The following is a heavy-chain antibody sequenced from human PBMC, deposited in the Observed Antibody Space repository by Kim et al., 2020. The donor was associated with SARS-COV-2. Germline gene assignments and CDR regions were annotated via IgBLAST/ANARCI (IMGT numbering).Heavy chain of an antibody. CDR3: AREGIAAASDGWFDP. Sequence: SETLSLTCTVSGGSISSSSYYWGWIRQPPGKGLEWIGSISYSGSTYYNPSLKSRVTVSVDTSKNQFSLTLGSVTAADTAVYYCAREGIAAASDGWFDPWGQGTLVTSSS. V-gene: IGHV4-39*02. J-gene: IGHJ5*02. D-gene: IGHD6-13*01. CDR1: GGSISSSSYY. CDR2: ISYSGST.